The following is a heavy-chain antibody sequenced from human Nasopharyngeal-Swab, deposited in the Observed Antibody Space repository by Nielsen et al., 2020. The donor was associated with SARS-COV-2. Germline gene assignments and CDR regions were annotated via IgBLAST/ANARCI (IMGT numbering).Heavy chain of an antibody. CDR3: AKTMVRRDFYYFLDV. D-gene: IGHD3-10*01. V-gene: IGHV3-9*01. J-gene: IGHJ6*03. CDR2: ISWKSGNM. CDR1: GFSFDDYT. Sequence: GGSLRLSCVASGFSFDDYTMHWVRQAPGKGLEWVSGISWKSGNMGYADSVKGRFTISRDNAKNSVYLQMNSPRPEDTALYYCAKTMVRRDFYYFLDVWGKGTTVTVSS.